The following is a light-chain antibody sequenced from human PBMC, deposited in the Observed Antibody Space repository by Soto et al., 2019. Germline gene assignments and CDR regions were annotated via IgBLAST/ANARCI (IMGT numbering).Light chain of an antibody. J-gene: IGLJ1*01. CDR1: SSDVGGYNF. Sequence: SALTQPPSASGSPGQSVTISCTGTSSDVGGYNFVSWFQQHPGKAPKLMIYEVTERPSGVPDRFSGSKSGNTASLTVSGLQAEDEADYYCSSYACSNNYVFGTGTKVTVL. V-gene: IGLV2-8*01. CDR2: EVT. CDR3: SSYACSNNYV.